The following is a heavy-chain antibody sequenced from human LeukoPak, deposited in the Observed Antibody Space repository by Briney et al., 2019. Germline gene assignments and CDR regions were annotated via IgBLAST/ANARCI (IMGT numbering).Heavy chain of an antibody. CDR2: LNAANGNS. CDR1: GYSFTDYA. Sequence: ASVKVSCKASGYSFTDYAMHWVRQAPGQRLEWMVRLNAANGNSQYSQKFQDRVTITSDSSANTAYMEFSSLRSEDSAVYYCARDGKHIAVPGVRYPMDVWGQGTTVTVS. CDR3: ARDGKHIAVPGVRYPMDV. J-gene: IGHJ6*02. D-gene: IGHD6-19*01. V-gene: IGHV1-3*01.